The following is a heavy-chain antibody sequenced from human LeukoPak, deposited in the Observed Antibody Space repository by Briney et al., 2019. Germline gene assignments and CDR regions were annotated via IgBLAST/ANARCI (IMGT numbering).Heavy chain of an antibody. V-gene: IGHV1-69*13. Sequence: SVKVSCKASGGTFSSYAISWVRQAPGQGLEWVGGIIPIFGTANYAQKFQGRVTIAADESTSTAYMELSSLRSEDTAVYYCARDQDRVHDYGDYDRMYYFDYWGQGTLVTVSS. CDR3: ARDQDRVHDYGDYDRMYYFDY. D-gene: IGHD4-17*01. CDR1: GGTFSSYA. CDR2: IIPIFGTA. J-gene: IGHJ4*02.